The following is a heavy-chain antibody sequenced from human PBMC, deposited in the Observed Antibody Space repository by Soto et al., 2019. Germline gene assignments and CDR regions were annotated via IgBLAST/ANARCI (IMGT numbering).Heavy chain of an antibody. V-gene: IGHV1-18*04. CDR3: ARGMHPDYFDF. Sequence: QVQLVQSGPEVKKPGASVKVSCKTSGYTFTNYGISWVRQAPGQGLEWMGWTNTYNGNTKYAQDLQGRVTMTAHTSTNPAYLDLRRLRSDDTAVFFWARGMHPDYFDFWGQGTLVTVSS. CDR2: TNTYNGNT. CDR1: GYTFTNYG. J-gene: IGHJ4*02.